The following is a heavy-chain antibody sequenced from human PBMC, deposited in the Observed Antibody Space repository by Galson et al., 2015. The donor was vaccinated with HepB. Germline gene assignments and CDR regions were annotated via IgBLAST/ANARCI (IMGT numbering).Heavy chain of an antibody. D-gene: IGHD2-21*01. CDR3: ATQAYSRAFDY. CDR1: GFIFSSYA. V-gene: IGHV3-23*01. J-gene: IGHJ4*02. Sequence: SLRLSCAASGFIFSSYAMSWVRQAPGKGLEWVSSISGTGDRTYYADSVKGRFTISRDNSHKLYLQMNSLRAEDTAVYYCATQAYSRAFDYWGLGTLVSVSS. CDR2: ISGTGDRT.